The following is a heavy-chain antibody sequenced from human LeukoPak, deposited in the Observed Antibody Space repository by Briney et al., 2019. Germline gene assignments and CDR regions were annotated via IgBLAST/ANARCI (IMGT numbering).Heavy chain of an antibody. CDR2: INPTGGST. D-gene: IGHD1-26*01. J-gene: IGHJ5*02. V-gene: IGHV1-46*01. CDR3: ARDNSVGDNAWWFDP. Sequence: ASVKVSCKASGYTFTNSYIHWVRQAPGQVLEWMGLINPTGGSTGYAQKFQGRVTMTRDMSTSTDYMELSSLRSEDTAIYYCARDNSVGDNAWWFDPWGQGTLVTVSS. CDR1: GYTFTNSY.